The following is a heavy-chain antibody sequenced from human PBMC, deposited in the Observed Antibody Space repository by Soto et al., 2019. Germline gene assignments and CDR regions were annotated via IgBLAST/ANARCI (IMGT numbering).Heavy chain of an antibody. CDR1: GGSISSSSYY. Sequence: PSETLSLTCTVSGGSISSSSYYWGWIRQPPGKGLEWIGSIYYSGSTYYNPSLKSRVTISVDTSKNQFSLKLSSVTAADTAVYYCASLYYDFWSGYYIDYWGQGTLVTSPQ. V-gene: IGHV4-39*01. CDR3: ASLYYDFWSGYYIDY. J-gene: IGHJ4*02. CDR2: IYYSGST. D-gene: IGHD3-3*01.